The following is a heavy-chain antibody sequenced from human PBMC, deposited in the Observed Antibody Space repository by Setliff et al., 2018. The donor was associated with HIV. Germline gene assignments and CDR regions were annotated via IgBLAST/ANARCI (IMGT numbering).Heavy chain of an antibody. Sequence: PGGSLRLSCAASGFAFSGHQMSWVRQAPGKGLEWVAKIKQDGSDKYYVDSVKGRFTISRDNAKNSLYLQMNSLRAEDTAMYYCAKSWSGSYFDYWGQGTLVTV. J-gene: IGHJ4*02. V-gene: IGHV3-7*01. D-gene: IGHD2-15*01. CDR1: GFAFSGHQ. CDR3: AKSWSGSYFDY. CDR2: IKQDGSDK.